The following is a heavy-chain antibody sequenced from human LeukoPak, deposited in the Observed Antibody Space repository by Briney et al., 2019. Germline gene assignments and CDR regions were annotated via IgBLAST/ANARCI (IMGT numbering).Heavy chain of an antibody. CDR3: ASLSGSDSYYYYYMDV. V-gene: IGHV1-24*01. CDR1: GYTLTELS. D-gene: IGHD1-26*01. CDR2: FDPEDGET. Sequence: ASVKVSCKVSGYTLTELSMHWVRQAPGKGLEWMGGFDPEDGETIYAQKFQGRVTITADESTSTAYMELSSLRSEDTAVYYCASLSGSDSYYYYYMDVWGKGTTVTISS. J-gene: IGHJ6*03.